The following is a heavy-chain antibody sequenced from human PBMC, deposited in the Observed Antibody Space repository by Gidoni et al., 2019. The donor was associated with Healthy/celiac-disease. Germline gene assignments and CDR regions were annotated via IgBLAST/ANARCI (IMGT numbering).Heavy chain of an antibody. Sequence: QVPLVQSGAEVPKPGSSVKVSCKASGGSFSSNPISWGRQAPGQGLEWIGGIIPIFGKANYAQKFQGRVTITAEESTSKAYRKLSRLRSEDTAVDYCARMTAAAGTVGRGYYYYYMDVWGKGTTVTVSS. J-gene: IGHJ6*03. CDR2: IIPIFGKA. D-gene: IGHD6-13*01. CDR1: GGSFSSNP. CDR3: ARMTAAAGTVGRGYYYYYMDV. V-gene: IGHV1-69*01.